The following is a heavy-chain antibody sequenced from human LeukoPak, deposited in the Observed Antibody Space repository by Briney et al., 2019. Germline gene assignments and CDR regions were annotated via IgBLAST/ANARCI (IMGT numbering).Heavy chain of an antibody. V-gene: IGHV1-46*01. CDR3: ATHPPKLCTGGSCSDY. CDR2: INPTGGST. Sequence: GASVKVSCTASGYTFPSYFMHWVRQAPGQGLEWMGIINPTGGSTTYAQKFQGRVTMTRDTSTSTVYMELSSLRSDDTAVYYCATHPPKLCTGGSCSDYWGQGTLVTVSS. CDR1: GYTFPSYF. J-gene: IGHJ4*02. D-gene: IGHD2-15*01.